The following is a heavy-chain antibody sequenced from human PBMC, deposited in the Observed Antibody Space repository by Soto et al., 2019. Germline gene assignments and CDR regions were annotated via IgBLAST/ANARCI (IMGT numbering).Heavy chain of an antibody. V-gene: IGHV1-69*01. CDR1: GGSFSSYA. D-gene: IGHD3-22*01. Sequence: QVQLVQSGAEVKKPGSSVKVSCKASGGSFSSYAISWVRQAPGQGLEWMGGIIPIFGTANYAQKFQGRVTITADESTSTAYMELSSLRSEDTAVYYCARTHTYYYDSSGYYLNWGQGTLVTVSS. J-gene: IGHJ4*02. CDR3: ARTHTYYYDSSGYYLN. CDR2: IIPIFGTA.